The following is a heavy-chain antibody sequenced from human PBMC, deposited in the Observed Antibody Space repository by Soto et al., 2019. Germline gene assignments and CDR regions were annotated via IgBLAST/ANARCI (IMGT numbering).Heavy chain of an antibody. CDR1: GRSFSGYY. CDR2: INHSGST. V-gene: IGHV4-34*01. CDR3: AREGGYYYGSGSYYSPSYYGMDV. Sequence: ASENLSLTCAGYGRSFSGYYWSWIRQPPGKGLERSGEINHSGSTNYNPSLKSRVTISVDTSKNQFSLKLSSVTAADTAVYYCAREGGYYYGSGSYYSPSYYGMDVWSQGTTVTVSS. J-gene: IGHJ6*02. D-gene: IGHD3-10*01.